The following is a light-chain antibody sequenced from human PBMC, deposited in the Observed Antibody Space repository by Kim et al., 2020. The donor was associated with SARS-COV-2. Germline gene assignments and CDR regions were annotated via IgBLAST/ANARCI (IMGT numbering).Light chain of an antibody. CDR3: QQYGSSSRWT. CDR1: QSVSGTT. V-gene: IGKV3-20*01. J-gene: IGKJ1*01. CDR2: RES. Sequence: ERATLSTRASQSVSGTTLAWYQKKPGQAPRLRIYRESSRATGIPDRINGSGTGTDFTLTISRLEPEDFEVYDCQQYGSSSRWTFGQGTNVDIK.